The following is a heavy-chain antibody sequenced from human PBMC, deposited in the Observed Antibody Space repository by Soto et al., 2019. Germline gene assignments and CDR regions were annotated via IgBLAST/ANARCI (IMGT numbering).Heavy chain of an antibody. J-gene: IGHJ4*02. CDR1: GFTFSSYA. CDR3: AKAPERHIPLAVVTHWLDY. D-gene: IGHD2-21*01. Sequence: EVQLFESGGGVAQPGGSLRLSCAASGFTFSSYAMSWVRQAPGKGLEWVSAISGGGGTTYYADSVKGRCTISRDNSKNTLYLEVNSMRAEDTAVYYCAKAPERHIPLAVVTHWLDYWGQGTLVTVSS. V-gene: IGHV3-23*01. CDR2: ISGGGGTT.